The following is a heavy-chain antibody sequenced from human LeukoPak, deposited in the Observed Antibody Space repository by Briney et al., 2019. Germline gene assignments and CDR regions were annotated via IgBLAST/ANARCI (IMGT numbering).Heavy chain of an antibody. D-gene: IGHD6-13*01. CDR2: IYHSGST. V-gene: IGHV4-4*02. Sequence: PSETLSLTCAVSGGSISSSNWWSWVRQPPGKGLEWIGEIYHSGSTNYNPSLKSRVTISVDTSKNQFSLKLSSVTAADTAVYYCAREDGSSWSSFDYWGQGTLVTVSS. CDR3: AREDGSSWSSFDY. J-gene: IGHJ4*02. CDR1: GGSISSSNW.